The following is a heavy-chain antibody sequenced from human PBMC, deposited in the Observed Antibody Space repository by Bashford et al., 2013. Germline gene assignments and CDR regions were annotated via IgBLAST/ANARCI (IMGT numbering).Heavy chain of an antibody. CDR2: MNPNSGNT. V-gene: IGHV1-8*01. D-gene: IGHD2-21*02. J-gene: IGHJ6*02. CDR3: ARGHRCGGDCQYYGMDV. Sequence: VASVKVSCKASGYTFTSYDINWVRQATGQGLEWMGWMNPNSGNTGYAQKFQGRVTMTRNTSISTAYMELSSLRSEDTAVYYCARGHRCGGDCQYYGMDVWGQGTTVTVSS. CDR1: GYTFTSYD.